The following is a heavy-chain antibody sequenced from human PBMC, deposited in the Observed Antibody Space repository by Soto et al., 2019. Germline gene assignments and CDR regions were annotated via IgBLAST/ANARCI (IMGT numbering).Heavy chain of an antibody. V-gene: IGHV4-30-4*01. J-gene: IGHJ6*02. D-gene: IGHD3-22*01. CDR2: IYYSGST. Sequence: QVQLQESGPGLVKPSQTLSLTCTVSGGSISSGDYYWSWIRQPPGKGLEWIGYIYYSGSTYYNPSLKSRVTISVDTSKNQFSLKLSSVTAADTAVYYCARLPYYYDSSGYYSFVDVWGQGTTVTVSS. CDR3: ARLPYYYDSSGYYSFVDV. CDR1: GGSISSGDYY.